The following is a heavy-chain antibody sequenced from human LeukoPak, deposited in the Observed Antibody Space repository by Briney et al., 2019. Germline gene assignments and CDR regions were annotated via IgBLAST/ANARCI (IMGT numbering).Heavy chain of an antibody. CDR2: IIPIFGTA. CDR3: ARGGWLRFSTDAFDI. Sequence: GASVKVSCKASGYTFTNYNMHWVRQAPGQGLEWMGGIIPIFGTANYVQKFQGRVTITADKSTSTAYMELSSLRSEDTAVYYCARGGWLRFSTDAFDIRGQGTMVTVSS. V-gene: IGHV1-69*06. CDR1: GYTFTNYN. J-gene: IGHJ3*02. D-gene: IGHD5-12*01.